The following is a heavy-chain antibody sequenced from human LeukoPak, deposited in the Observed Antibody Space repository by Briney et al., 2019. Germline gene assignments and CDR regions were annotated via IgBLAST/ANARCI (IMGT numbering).Heavy chain of an antibody. Sequence: PSETLSLTCTVSGGSISSYYWSWIRQPPGKGLEWIGYIYYSGSTNYNPSLKSRVTISVDTSKSQFSLKLSSVTAADTAVYYCARDKGGFDPWGQGTLVTVSS. CDR2: IYYSGST. V-gene: IGHV4-59*01. CDR1: GGSISSYY. CDR3: ARDKGGFDP. J-gene: IGHJ5*02. D-gene: IGHD3-16*01.